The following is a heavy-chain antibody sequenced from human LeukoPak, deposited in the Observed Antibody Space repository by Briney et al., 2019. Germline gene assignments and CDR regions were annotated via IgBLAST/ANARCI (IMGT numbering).Heavy chain of an antibody. CDR1: GFTFSSYA. V-gene: IGHV3-30-3*01. CDR3: ARVSGYYYYYYYGMDV. D-gene: IGHD3-22*01. CDR2: ISYDGSNK. Sequence: GGSLRLSCAASGFTFSSYAMHWVRQAPGKGLEWVAVISYDGSNKYYADSVKGRSTISRDNSKNTLYLQMNSLRAEDTAVYYCARVSGYYYYYYYGMDVWGQGTTVTVSS. J-gene: IGHJ6*02.